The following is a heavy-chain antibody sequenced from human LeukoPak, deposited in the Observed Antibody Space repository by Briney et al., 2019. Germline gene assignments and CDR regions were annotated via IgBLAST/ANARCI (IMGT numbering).Heavy chain of an antibody. Sequence: SETLSLTCAVYGGSFSGYYWSWIRQPPGKGLEWIGEINHSGSTNYNPSLKSRVTISVDTSKNQFSLKPSSVTAADTAVYYCARGRKYYYDSSGSREYFQHWGQGTLVTVSS. D-gene: IGHD3-22*01. CDR2: INHSGST. CDR3: ARGRKYYYDSSGSREYFQH. CDR1: GGSFSGYY. V-gene: IGHV4-34*01. J-gene: IGHJ1*01.